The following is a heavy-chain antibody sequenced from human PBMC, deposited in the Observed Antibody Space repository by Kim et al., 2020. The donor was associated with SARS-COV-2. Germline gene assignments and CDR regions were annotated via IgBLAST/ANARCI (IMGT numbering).Heavy chain of an antibody. CDR1: GFTFSSYA. CDR3: ARVSRVWYDSSSWRWMEDENYYYYMDV. J-gene: IGHJ6*03. D-gene: IGHD6-13*01. CDR2: ISSNGGST. Sequence: GGSLRLSCAASGFTFSSYAMHWVRQAPGKGLEYVSAISSNGGSTYYANSVKGRFTISRDNSKNTLYLQMGSLRAEDMAVYYCARVSRVWYDSSSWRWMEDENYYYYMDVWGKGITVTVSS. V-gene: IGHV3-64*01.